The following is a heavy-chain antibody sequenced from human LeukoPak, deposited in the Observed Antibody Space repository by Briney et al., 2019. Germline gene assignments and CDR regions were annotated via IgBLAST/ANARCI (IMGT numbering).Heavy chain of an antibody. CDR1: GFTFNNFP. J-gene: IGHJ4*02. CDR3: AKDGYFHDSSGYSYFDY. D-gene: IGHD3-22*01. V-gene: IGHV3-23*01. CDR2: ISGSGGTT. Sequence: GGSLRLSCAASGFTFNNFPMSWVRQVPGKGLEWVSSISGSGGTTYYAGSVRGRFTISRDNAKKTLFLQMRSLRAEDTALYYCAKDGYFHDSSGYSYFDYWGQGILVSASS.